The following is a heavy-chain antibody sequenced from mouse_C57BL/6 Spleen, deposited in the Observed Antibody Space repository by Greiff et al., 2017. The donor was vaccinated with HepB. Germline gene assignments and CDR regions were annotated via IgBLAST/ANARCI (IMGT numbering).Heavy chain of an antibody. CDR2: INPNNGGT. V-gene: IGHV1-26*01. CDR3: ARSVQYFWWYFDV. D-gene: IGHD5-1*01. Sequence: VQLQQSGPELVKPGASVKISCKASGYTFTDYYMNWVKQSHGKSLEWIGDINPNNGGTSYNQKFKGKATLTVDKSSSTAYMELRSLTSEDSAVYYCARSVQYFWWYFDVWGTGTTVTVSS. J-gene: IGHJ1*03. CDR1: GYTFTDYY.